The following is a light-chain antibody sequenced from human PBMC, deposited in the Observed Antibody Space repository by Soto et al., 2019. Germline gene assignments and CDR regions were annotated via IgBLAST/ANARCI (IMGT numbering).Light chain of an antibody. J-gene: IGKJ1*01. Sequence: DIQVTQSPSSVSASVGDRVTFTCQASQSVSRGLAWYQQKPGQAPKLLIYDATVLQTWVPSRFSGGGSGTEFTLTITSLQPEDFATYYCQQYNSYSRTFGQGTKVDIK. CDR1: QSVSRG. CDR2: DAT. CDR3: QQYNSYSRT. V-gene: IGKV1-5*01.